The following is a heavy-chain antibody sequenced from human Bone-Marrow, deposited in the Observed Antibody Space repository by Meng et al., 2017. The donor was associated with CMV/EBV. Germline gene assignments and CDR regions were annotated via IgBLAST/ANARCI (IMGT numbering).Heavy chain of an antibody. V-gene: IGHV4-59*01. J-gene: IGHJ4*02. D-gene: IGHD2-2*02. Sequence: SETLSLTCTVSSGSISYYYWSWIRQPPGKGLECIGYIYYTGSTNYNPSLKSRVTISIDTSKNQFSLKLSSVTAADTAVYYCASIVVVPAAIDDWGQGTLVTVSS. CDR1: SGSISYYY. CDR2: IYYTGST. CDR3: ASIVVVPAAIDD.